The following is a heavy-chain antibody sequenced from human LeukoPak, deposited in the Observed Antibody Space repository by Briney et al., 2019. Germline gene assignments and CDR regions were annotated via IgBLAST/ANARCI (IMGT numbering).Heavy chain of an antibody. CDR1: GFTFNNYA. D-gene: IGHD3-10*02. J-gene: IGHJ3*01. V-gene: IGHV3-23*01. CDR3: AKCSANYSNDAFDV. CDR2: IRGGGSNT. Sequence: GGSLRLSCAASGFTFNNYAMNWVRQAPGKGLEWVSYIRGGGSNTRYSDSVKGRFIISRDNSKNILYLQMNSLRAEDTAIYYCAKCSANYSNDAFDVWGRGTMVTVSS.